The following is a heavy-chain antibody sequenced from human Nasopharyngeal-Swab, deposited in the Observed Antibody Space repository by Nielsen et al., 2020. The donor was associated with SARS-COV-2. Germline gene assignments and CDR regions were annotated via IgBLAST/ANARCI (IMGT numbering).Heavy chain of an antibody. V-gene: IGHV4-30-4*01. J-gene: IGHJ3*02. CDR3: ARDTNYGGESLSGTFDI. D-gene: IGHD4-23*01. CDR2: IYYSGST. CDR1: GASINSRDYY. Sequence: SETLSLTCTVSGASINSRDYYWSWIRQPPGKGLEWIGYIYYSGSTYYDPSLKSRVTISMDTSKNHFSLNMTSVPAADTAVYYCARDTNYGGESLSGTFDIWGQGTKVTVSS.